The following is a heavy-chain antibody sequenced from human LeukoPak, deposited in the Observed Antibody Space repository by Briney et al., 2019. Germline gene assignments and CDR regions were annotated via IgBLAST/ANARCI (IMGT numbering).Heavy chain of an antibody. CDR2: ISWDGGST. V-gene: IGHV3-43*01. CDR3: AKDKDGSAVAGYYYYYGMDV. CDR1: GFTFDDYT. D-gene: IGHD6-19*01. Sequence: GGSLRLSCAASGFTFDDYTMHWVRQAPGKGLEWVSLISWDGGSTYYADSVKGRFTISRDNSKNSLYLQMNSLRTEDTALYYCAKDKDGSAVAGYYYYYGMDVWGQGTTVTVSS. J-gene: IGHJ6*02.